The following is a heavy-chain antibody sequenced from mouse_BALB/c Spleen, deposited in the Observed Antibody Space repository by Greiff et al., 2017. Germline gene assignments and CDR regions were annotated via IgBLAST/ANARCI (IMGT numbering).Heavy chain of an antibody. D-gene: IGHD2-14*01. CDR1: GFTFSSYA. Sequence: EVHLVESGGGLVKPGGSLKLSCAASGFTFSSYAMSWVRQTPEKRLEWVASISSGGSTYYPDSVKGRFTISRDNARNILYLQMSSLRSEDTAMYYCARKEVRRGYYAMDYWGQGTSVTVSS. CDR2: ISSGGST. CDR3: ARKEVRRGYYAMDY. V-gene: IGHV5-6-5*01. J-gene: IGHJ4*01.